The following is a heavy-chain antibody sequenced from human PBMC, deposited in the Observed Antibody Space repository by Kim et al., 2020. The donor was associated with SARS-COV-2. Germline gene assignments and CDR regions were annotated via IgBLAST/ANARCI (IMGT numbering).Heavy chain of an antibody. D-gene: IGHD2-15*01. V-gene: IGHV4-39*01. Sequence: YSNPSLRSRVTISADTSKNRFSLNLRSVSAADTTVYYCGRHKLRGGYYFDNWGQGTLVTVSS. CDR3: GRHKLRGGYYFDN. J-gene: IGHJ4*02.